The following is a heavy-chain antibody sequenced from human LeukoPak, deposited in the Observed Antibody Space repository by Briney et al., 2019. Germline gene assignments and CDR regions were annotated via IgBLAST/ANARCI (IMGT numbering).Heavy chain of an antibody. J-gene: IGHJ4*02. Sequence: SETLSLTCTVAGVSISSTTYYRGWIRQPPGKGLEWIGNIHYSGSAYYNPSLKSRASISVDTSKNQLSLKLSSVTAADTAVYYCARHYGSGSYYINDYWGQGALVTVSS. CDR3: ARHYGSGSYYINDY. D-gene: IGHD3-10*01. CDR1: GVSISSTTYY. V-gene: IGHV4-39*01. CDR2: IHYSGSA.